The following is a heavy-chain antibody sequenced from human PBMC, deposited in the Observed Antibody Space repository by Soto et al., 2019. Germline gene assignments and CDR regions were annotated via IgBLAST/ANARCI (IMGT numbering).Heavy chain of an antibody. CDR3: AKGLTYDILTGYFVTFGY. CDR2: ISGSGGST. Sequence: GGSLRLSCAASGFTFSSYAMSWVRQAPGKGLEWVSAISGSGGSTYYADSVKGRFTISRDNSKNTLYLQMNSLRAEDTAVYYCAKGLTYDILTGYFVTFGYWGQGTLVTVSS. D-gene: IGHD3-9*01. V-gene: IGHV3-23*01. J-gene: IGHJ4*02. CDR1: GFTFSSYA.